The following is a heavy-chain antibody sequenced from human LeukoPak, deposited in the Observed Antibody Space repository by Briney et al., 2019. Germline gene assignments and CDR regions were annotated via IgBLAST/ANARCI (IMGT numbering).Heavy chain of an antibody. J-gene: IGHJ6*03. CDR3: AIDVGPRHPNYYYYMDV. V-gene: IGHV1-69*06. CDR1: GYTFTSYG. CDR2: IIPIFGTA. Sequence: ASVKVSCKASGYTFTSYGISWVRQAPGQGLEWMGGIIPIFGTANYAQKFQGRVTITADKSTSTAYMELSSLRSEDTAVYYCAIDVGPRHPNYYYYMDVWGKGTTVTVSS. D-gene: IGHD2-15*01.